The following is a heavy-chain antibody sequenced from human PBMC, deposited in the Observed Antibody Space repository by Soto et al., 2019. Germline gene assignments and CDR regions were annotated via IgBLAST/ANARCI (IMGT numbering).Heavy chain of an antibody. CDR3: ARHPSIAAAAQGWFDP. D-gene: IGHD6-13*01. CDR1: GGSISSSSYY. J-gene: IGHJ5*02. Sequence: SETLSLTCTVSGGSISSSSYYWGWIRQPPGKGLEWIGSIYYSGSTYYNPSLKSRVTISVDTSKNQFSLKLSSVTAADTAVYYCARHPSIAAAAQGWFDPWGQGTLVTVSS. V-gene: IGHV4-39*01. CDR2: IYYSGST.